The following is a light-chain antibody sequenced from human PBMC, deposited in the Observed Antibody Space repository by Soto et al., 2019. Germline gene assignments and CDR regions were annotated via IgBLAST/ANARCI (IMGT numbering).Light chain of an antibody. J-gene: IGKJ1*01. CDR3: QQYGSSGT. V-gene: IGKV3-20*01. CDR2: GAF. Sequence: EIVLTQSPGTLSLSPGERATLSCRASQSISTSSLAWYRQKPGQAPRLLIYGAFNRATGIPDRFSGGGSGTDFTLTISRLEPEDFAVYYCQQYGSSGTFGQGTKVDIK. CDR1: QSISTSS.